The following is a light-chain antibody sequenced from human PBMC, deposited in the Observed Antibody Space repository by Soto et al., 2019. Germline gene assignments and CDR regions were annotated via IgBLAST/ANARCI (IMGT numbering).Light chain of an antibody. CDR3: QQYGSSPPIT. Sequence: EIVFTQSPCTLSLSPFERATLSCRASQSVSSSYLAWYQQKPGQAPRLLIYGASSRTAGIPDRFSGSGSGTDFTLTISRLEPEDFAVYYCQQYGSSPPITFGQGTRLEIK. J-gene: IGKJ5*01. CDR2: GAS. V-gene: IGKV3-20*01. CDR1: QSVSSSY.